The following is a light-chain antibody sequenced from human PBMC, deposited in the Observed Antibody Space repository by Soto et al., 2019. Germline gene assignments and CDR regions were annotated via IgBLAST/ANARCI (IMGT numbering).Light chain of an antibody. J-gene: IGKJ5*01. CDR2: DAS. CDR3: QQRTNWPPIT. CDR1: QSISSY. V-gene: IGKV3-11*01. Sequence: EIVLTQSPATLSLSPGERATLSCRASQSISSYLAWYQQRPGQAPRLLISDASNRATGIPARFSGSGSGTDFPLTISSLEPEDSAVYYCQQRTNWPPITFGQGTRLEIK.